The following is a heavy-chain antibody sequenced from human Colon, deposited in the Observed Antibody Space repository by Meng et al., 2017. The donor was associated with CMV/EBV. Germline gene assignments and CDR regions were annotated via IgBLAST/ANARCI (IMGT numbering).Heavy chain of an antibody. V-gene: IGHV3-11*04. D-gene: IGHD3-10*02. J-gene: IGHJ6*02. CDR3: ARDRDFVPKDGYYDMDV. CDR2: ISRSGTTI. Sequence: GESLKISCAASGFTFSDYYMTWIRQAPGKGLEWVSYISRSGTTIYYADSVKGRFTISRDHARNSLYLQMNSLRAEDTAVYYCARDRDFVPKDGYYDMDVWGQGTTVTVSS. CDR1: GFTFSDYY.